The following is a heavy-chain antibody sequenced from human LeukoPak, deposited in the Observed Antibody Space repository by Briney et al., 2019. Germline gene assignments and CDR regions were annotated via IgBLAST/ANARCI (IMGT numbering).Heavy chain of an antibody. CDR3: ASSPTYYYGSGSPHRYFDY. D-gene: IGHD3-10*01. V-gene: IGHV4-4*07. CDR1: GGSISSYY. CDR2: IYTSGST. Sequence: KTSETLSLTCTVSGGSISSYYWSWIRQPAGKGLEWIGRIYTSGSTNYNPSLKSRVTMSVDTSKNQFSLKLSSVTAADTAVYYCASSPTYYYGSGSPHRYFDYWGQGTLVTVSS. J-gene: IGHJ4*02.